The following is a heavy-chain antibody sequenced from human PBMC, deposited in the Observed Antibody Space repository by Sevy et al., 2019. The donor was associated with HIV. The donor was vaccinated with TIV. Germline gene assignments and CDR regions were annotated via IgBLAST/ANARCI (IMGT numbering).Heavy chain of an antibody. D-gene: IGHD2-2*01. CDR2: ISTSGST. CDR3: ARESGDCSSTSCYERVFDH. J-gene: IGHJ4*02. V-gene: IGHV4-61*02. CDR1: GGSISSGNYY. Sequence: SETLSLTCTVSGGSISSGNYYWSWIRQPAGKGLEWIGRISTSGSTNYNPSLKSRVTISVDTSKNQFSLKLSSVTAADTAVHYCARESGDCSSTSCYERVFDHWGQGTLVTVSS.